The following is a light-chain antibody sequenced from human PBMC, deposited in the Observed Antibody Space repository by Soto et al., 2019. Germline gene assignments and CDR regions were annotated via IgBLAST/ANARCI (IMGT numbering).Light chain of an antibody. J-gene: IGLJ3*02. CDR1: YSNVGSNV. CDR3: AAWDDSLIALL. Sequence: QSVLTQPPSASGTPGQRVTISCSGTYSNVGSNVVNWYQQVPGAAPKLVIYSNDRRPSGVPDRFFGSKSGASASLAISGLQTEDEAEYYCAAWDDSLIALLFGGGTKLTVL. CDR2: SND. V-gene: IGLV1-44*01.